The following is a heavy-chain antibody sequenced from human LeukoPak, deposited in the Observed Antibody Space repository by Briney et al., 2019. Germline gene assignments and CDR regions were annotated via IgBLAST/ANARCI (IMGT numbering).Heavy chain of an antibody. J-gene: IGHJ4*02. V-gene: IGHV1-18*01. CDR3: ARGLRLGELSSHPLWPYDY. Sequence: GASVKVSCKASGYTFTSYAMNWVRQAPGQGLEWMGWISAYNGNTNYAQKLQGRVTMTTDTSTSTAYMELRSLRSDDTAVYYCARGLRLGELSSHPLWPYDYWGQGTLVTVSS. CDR2: ISAYNGNT. D-gene: IGHD3-16*02. CDR1: GYTFTSYA.